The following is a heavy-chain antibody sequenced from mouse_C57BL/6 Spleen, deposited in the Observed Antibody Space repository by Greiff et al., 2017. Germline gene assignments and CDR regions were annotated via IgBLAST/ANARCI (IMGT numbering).Heavy chain of an antibody. V-gene: IGHV1-80*01. J-gene: IGHJ3*01. CDR1: GYAFSSYW. D-gene: IGHD2-4*01. CDR3: ARLGDYLAWFAY. CDR2: IYPGDGDT. Sequence: QVQLQQSGAELVKPGASVKISCKASGYAFSSYWMNWVKQRPGKGLEWIGQIYPGDGDTNYNGKFKGKATLTADKSSSTAYMQLSSLTSEDSAVYFCARLGDYLAWFAYWGQGTLVTVSA.